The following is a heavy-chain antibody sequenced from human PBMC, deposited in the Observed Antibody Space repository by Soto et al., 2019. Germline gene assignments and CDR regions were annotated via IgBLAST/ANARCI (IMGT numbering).Heavy chain of an antibody. J-gene: IGHJ5*02. CDR2: IIPIFGTA. CDR3: ARYVSGQQLVPRDVWFDP. CDR1: GGTFSSYA. D-gene: IGHD6-13*01. Sequence: SVKVSCKASGGTFSSYAISWVRQAPGQGLEWMGGIIPIFGTANYAQKFQGRVTITADESTSTAYMELSSLRSEDTAVYYCARYVSGQQLVPRDVWFDPWGQGTPVTVSS. V-gene: IGHV1-69*13.